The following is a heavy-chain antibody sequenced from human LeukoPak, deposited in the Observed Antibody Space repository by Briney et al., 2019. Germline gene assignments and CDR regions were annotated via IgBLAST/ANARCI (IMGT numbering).Heavy chain of an antibody. CDR2: IYYNGYT. D-gene: IGHD5-12*01. Sequence: SETLSLTCTVSGGSICTYYWSWVRQSPGKGLEWIGYIYYNGYTDYNPSLKRRVTISLHTSKNQFSLKLSSMTAADTAVYYCARDGYSGNDGLWGQGSLVTVSS. CDR1: GGSICTYY. CDR3: ARDGYSGNDGL. V-gene: IGHV4-59*01. J-gene: IGHJ4*02.